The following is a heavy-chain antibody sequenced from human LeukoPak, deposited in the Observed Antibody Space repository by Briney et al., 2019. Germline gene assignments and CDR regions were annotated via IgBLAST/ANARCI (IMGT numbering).Heavy chain of an antibody. V-gene: IGHV1-69*13. D-gene: IGHD3-10*01. CDR1: GGTFTIYA. CDR3: AREDGSGSYPINWFDP. Sequence: GASVTVSLTSSGGTFTIYAISWVRQAPAQGLEWVGGIIPIFGTANYAQKFQGRVTITAGESTSTAYMELSSLRSEDTAVYYCAREDGSGSYPINWFDPWGQGTLVTVSS. CDR2: IIPIFGTA. J-gene: IGHJ5*02.